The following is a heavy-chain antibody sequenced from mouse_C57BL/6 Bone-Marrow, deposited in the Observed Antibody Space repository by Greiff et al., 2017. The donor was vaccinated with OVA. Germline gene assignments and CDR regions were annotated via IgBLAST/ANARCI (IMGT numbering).Heavy chain of an antibody. Sequence: VQLKESGPVLVKPGASVKMSCKASGYTFTDYYMNWVKQSHGKSLEWIGVINPYNGGTSYNQKFKGKATLTVDKSSSTAYMELNSLTSEDSAVYYCASARDDFDYWGQGTTLTVSS. J-gene: IGHJ2*01. CDR3: ASARDDFDY. CDR2: INPYNGGT. V-gene: IGHV1-19*01. CDR1: GYTFTDYY.